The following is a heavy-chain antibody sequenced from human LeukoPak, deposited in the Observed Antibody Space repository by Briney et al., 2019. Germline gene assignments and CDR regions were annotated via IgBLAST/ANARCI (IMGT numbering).Heavy chain of an antibody. V-gene: IGHV4-4*07. D-gene: IGHD3-22*01. CDR2: IYTSGST. CDR1: GGSISIYY. Sequence: SETLSLTCTVSGGSISIYYWSWIRQPAGKGLEWIGRIYTSGSTNYNPSLKSRVTISVDKSKNQFSLKLSSVTAADTAVYYCAREALPGYSSGWYGSYDSSGYYYKEAFDIWGQGTMVTVSS. J-gene: IGHJ3*02. CDR3: AREALPGYSSGWYGSYDSSGYYYKEAFDI.